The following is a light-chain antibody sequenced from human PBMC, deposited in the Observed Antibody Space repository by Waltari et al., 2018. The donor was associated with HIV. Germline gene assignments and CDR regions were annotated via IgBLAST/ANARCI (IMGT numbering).Light chain of an antibody. CDR3: ASYTRQISVA. J-gene: IGLJ2*01. CDR2: EVR. Sequence: QSALTQPASVSGSPGQSITITCTGTSDDIGAYNHVSWYQQYPNGSPKLLIFEVRNRPSVVSVRFSASKSGNTASLTITGLQSDDEADYYCASYTRQISVAFGGGTRVTV. CDR1: SDDIGAYNH. V-gene: IGLV2-14*01.